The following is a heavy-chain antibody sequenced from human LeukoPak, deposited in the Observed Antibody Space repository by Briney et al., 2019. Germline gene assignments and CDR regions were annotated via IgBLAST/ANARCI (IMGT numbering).Heavy chain of an antibody. CDR2: INHSGST. CDR1: GGSFSGYY. V-gene: IGHV4-34*01. J-gene: IGHJ4*02. Sequence: PSETLSLTCAVYGGSFSGYYWSWIRQPPGKGLEWIGEINHSGSTNYNPSLKSRVTISVDTSKNQFSLKLSSVTAADTAVYYCARVEGIAARQGLDYWGQGTLVTVSS. D-gene: IGHD6-6*01. CDR3: ARVEGIAARQGLDY.